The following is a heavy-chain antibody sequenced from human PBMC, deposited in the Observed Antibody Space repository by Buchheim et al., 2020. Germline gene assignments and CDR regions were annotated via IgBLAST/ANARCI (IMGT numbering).Heavy chain of an antibody. J-gene: IGHJ6*02. Sequence: QVQLVESRGGGVQPGRSLRLSCAASGFKFNNYAMHRVRQAPGKGLEWLALISYDGSNKYYRESVEGRFTVSRDNSNNTLHLQMNSLRVEDTAVYYCVRDGSRTGNYYGMDVWGQGTT. V-gene: IGHV3-30-3*01. CDR3: VRDGSRTGNYYGMDV. D-gene: IGHD1-1*01. CDR2: ISYDGSNK. CDR1: GFKFNNYA.